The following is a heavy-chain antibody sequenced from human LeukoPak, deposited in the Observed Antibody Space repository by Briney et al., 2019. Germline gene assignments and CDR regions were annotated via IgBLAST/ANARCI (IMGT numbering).Heavy chain of an antibody. J-gene: IGHJ4*02. D-gene: IGHD3-10*01. CDR1: GGTFSSYA. CDR2: IIPIFGTA. Sequence: PVKVSCKASGGTFSSYAISWVRQAPGQELEWMGGIIPIFGTANYAQKFQGRVTITADESTSTAYMELSSLRSEDTAVYYCARGRTYYYGSGSYSPLDYWGQGTLVTVSS. CDR3: ARGRTYYYGSGSYSPLDY. V-gene: IGHV1-69*13.